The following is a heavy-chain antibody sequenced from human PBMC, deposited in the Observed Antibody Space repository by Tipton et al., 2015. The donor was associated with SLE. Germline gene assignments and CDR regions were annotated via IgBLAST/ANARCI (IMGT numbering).Heavy chain of an antibody. D-gene: IGHD1-26*01. Sequence: LRLSCTVSGGSISGYYWSWIRQPPGKGLEWVGYVYFSGSTNYNPSLKSRVTISVDRSKNQFSLKLSSVTAADTAVYYCARGVVGKAFDIWGQGTMVTVSS. V-gene: IGHV4-59*01. CDR1: GGSISGYY. CDR2: VYFSGST. J-gene: IGHJ3*02. CDR3: ARGVVGKAFDI.